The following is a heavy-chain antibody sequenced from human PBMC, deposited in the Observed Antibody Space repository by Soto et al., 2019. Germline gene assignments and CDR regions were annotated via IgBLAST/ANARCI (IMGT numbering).Heavy chain of an antibody. CDR1: GGSISSGDYY. J-gene: IGHJ6*02. CDR2: ILYRGTT. V-gene: IGHV4-30-4*01. Sequence: PSETLSLTCTVSGGSISSGDYYWNWIRQPPGKGLEWIGHILYRGTTYYNPSLQSRLTISLDTSKNQFSLRLSSVTAADTAVYYCARKDYGGYDGMAVWGQGTTVTVAS. D-gene: IGHD4-17*01. CDR3: ARKDYGGYDGMAV.